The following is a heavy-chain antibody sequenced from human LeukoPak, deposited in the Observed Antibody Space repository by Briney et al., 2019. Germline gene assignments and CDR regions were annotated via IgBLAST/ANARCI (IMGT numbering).Heavy chain of an antibody. J-gene: IGHJ4*02. D-gene: IGHD6-6*01. V-gene: IGHV4-34*01. CDR3: ARSTSSIAARLDY. Sequence: SETLSLTCAVYGGSFSGYYWSWIRQPPGKGLEWIGEINHSGSTNYNLSLKSRVTISVDTSKNQFSLKLSSVTAADTAVYYCARSTSSIAARLDYWGQGTLVTVSS. CDR1: GGSFSGYY. CDR2: INHSGST.